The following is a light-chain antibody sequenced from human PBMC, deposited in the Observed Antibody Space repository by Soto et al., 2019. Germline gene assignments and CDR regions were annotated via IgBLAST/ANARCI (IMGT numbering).Light chain of an antibody. Sequence: EIVLTQSPATLSLSPGERATLSCRASQSVSSYLAWYQQKPGQAPRLLIYDASNRATGIPARFSGSGSGTDFTLTICSLEPEDFAGYYCQQRCNWPRMYSFGQGTKLEIK. CDR1: QSVSSY. V-gene: IGKV3-11*01. CDR2: DAS. J-gene: IGKJ2*03. CDR3: QQRCNWPRMYS.